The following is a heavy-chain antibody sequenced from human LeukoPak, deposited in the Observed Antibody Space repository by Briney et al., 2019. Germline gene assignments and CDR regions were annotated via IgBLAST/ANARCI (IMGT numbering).Heavy chain of an antibody. CDR1: GFTFSSYA. D-gene: IGHD3-10*01. CDR2: ISGSGGST. CDR3: AKYYYVSETYYTYFDY. V-gene: IGHV3-23*01. J-gene: IGHJ4*02. Sequence: PGGSLRLSCAASGFTFSSYAMSWVRQAPGKGLEWVSGISGSGGSTYYADSVKGRFTISRDNSKNTLYLQMNSLRAEDTAVYYCAKYYYVSETYYTYFDYWGQGTWSPSPQ.